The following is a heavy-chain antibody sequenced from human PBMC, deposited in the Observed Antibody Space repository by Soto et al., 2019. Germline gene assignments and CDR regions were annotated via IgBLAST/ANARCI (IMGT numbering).Heavy chain of an antibody. J-gene: IGHJ4*02. CDR1: EFTFSSYT. Sequence: QVQLVESGGGVVQPGRSLKLSCAASEFTFSSYTMNWVRQAPGKGLEWVAGISNDGGNTYYPDYVKGRFTISRDNSKNTLYLEMNSQRAEDTAVYYGAREWSRSVAAFGYWGQGTLVTVSS. V-gene: IGHV3-30-3*01. CDR3: AREWSRSVAAFGY. CDR2: ISNDGGNT. D-gene: IGHD6-19*01.